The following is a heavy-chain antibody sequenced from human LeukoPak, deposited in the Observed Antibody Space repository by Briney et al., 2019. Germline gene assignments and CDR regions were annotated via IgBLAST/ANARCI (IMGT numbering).Heavy chain of an antibody. V-gene: IGHV5-51*01. D-gene: IGHD6-19*01. CDR1: GYSFAIYW. CDR3: ARLDQRGISVAGTEAFDL. J-gene: IGHJ3*01. CDR2: IYPVDSGT. Sequence: GESLKISCKASGYSFAIYWSGWVRQLPGKGLEWLGIIYPVDSGTKYSPSFQGQVTISVEKSTSIAYLQWSSLKASDTAMYYCARLDQRGISVAGTEAFDLWGQGTMVTVSS.